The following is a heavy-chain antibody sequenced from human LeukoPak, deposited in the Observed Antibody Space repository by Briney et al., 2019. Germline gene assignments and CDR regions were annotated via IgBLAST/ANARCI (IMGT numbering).Heavy chain of an antibody. Sequence: ASVKVSCKASGYTFTGYYMHWVRQAPGQGLEWMGWISADNGNTNYARKLLGRVTMTTDTSTSTAYMELRSLRSDDTAVYYCARDLRFFDYWGQGTLVTVSS. CDR1: GYTFTGYY. CDR3: ARDLRFFDY. CDR2: ISADNGNT. V-gene: IGHV1-18*04. J-gene: IGHJ4*02.